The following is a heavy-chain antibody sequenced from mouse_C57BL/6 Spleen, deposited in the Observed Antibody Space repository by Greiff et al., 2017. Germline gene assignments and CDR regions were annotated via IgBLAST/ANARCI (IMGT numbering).Heavy chain of an antibody. CDR1: GFTFSDYG. CDR2: ISSGSSTI. D-gene: IGHD3-2*02. J-gene: IGHJ4*01. V-gene: IGHV5-17*01. Sequence: EVKLVESGGGLVKPGGSLKLSCEASGFTFSDYGMHWVRQAPGKGLEWVAYISSGSSTIYYADRVKGRFTISRDNAKNTLFLQMTSLKSEDTAMYCWAHSSGYVLYAMDYWGQGTSVTVSS. CDR3: AHSSGYVLYAMDY.